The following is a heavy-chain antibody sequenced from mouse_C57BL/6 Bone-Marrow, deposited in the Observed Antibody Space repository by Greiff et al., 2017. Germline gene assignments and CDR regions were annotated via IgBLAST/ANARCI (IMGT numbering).Heavy chain of an antibody. CDR3: AREYYYGSFYWYFDV. Sequence: EVQLQQSGPVLVKPGASVKMSCKASGYTFTDYYMNWVKQSPGKSLEWIGVINPYNGGTSYNQKFKGKATLTVDKSSSTAYMELNSLTSEDSAVYYCAREYYYGSFYWYFDVWGTGTTVTVSS. J-gene: IGHJ1*03. CDR1: GYTFTDYY. V-gene: IGHV1-19*01. CDR2: INPYNGGT. D-gene: IGHD1-1*01.